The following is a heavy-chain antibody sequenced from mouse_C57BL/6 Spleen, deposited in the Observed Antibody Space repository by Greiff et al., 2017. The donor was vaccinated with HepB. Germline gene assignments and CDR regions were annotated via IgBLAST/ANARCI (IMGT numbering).Heavy chain of an antibody. J-gene: IGHJ2*01. CDR3: VKGSRTFDY. D-gene: IGHD1-1*01. CDR2: IRSKSNNYAT. CDR1: GFSFNTYA. Sequence: EAGGGLVQPKGSLKLSCAASGFSFNTYAMNWVRQAPGKGLEWVARIRSKSNNYATYYADSVKDRFTISRDDSESMLYLQMNNLKTEDTAMYYCVKGSRTFDYWGQGTTLTVSS. V-gene: IGHV10-1*01.